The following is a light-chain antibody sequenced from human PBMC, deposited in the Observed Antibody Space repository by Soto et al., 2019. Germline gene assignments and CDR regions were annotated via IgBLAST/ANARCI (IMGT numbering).Light chain of an antibody. J-gene: IGKJ1*01. CDR3: QQYGSSPTWT. CDR1: QSVSYY. Sequence: EIVLTQSPCTLSLSPGERATLSCRASQSVSYYLAWYQQKPGQAPRLLIYGASTRATGIPDRFSGSGSGTDFTLTISRLESEDSAVYYCQQYGSSPTWTFGQGTKVDIK. V-gene: IGKV3-20*01. CDR2: GAS.